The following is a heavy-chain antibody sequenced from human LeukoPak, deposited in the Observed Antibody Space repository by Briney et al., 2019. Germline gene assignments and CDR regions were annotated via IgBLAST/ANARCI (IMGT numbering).Heavy chain of an antibody. CDR3: ARDLAADRRAMDV. D-gene: IGHD6-13*01. CDR2: TSYDGSNK. V-gene: IGHV3-30*03. CDR1: GFTFNSYG. Sequence: GGSLRLSCAASGFTFNSYGMHWVRQAPGKGLEWVAVTSYDGSNKHYADSVKGRFTISRDNSKIALYLQMNSLRADDTAVYYCARDLAADRRAMDVWGQGTTVTVSS. J-gene: IGHJ6*02.